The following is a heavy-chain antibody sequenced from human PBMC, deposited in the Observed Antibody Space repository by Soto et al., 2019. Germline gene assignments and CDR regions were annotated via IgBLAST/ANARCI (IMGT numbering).Heavy chain of an antibody. CDR2: IKSKTDCGTI. CDR3: VNSGYYHGVDV. CDR1: GLTFTNAW. V-gene: IGHV3-15*07. Sequence: EVQLVEAGGGLGKPGGSLRLTCEASGLTFTNAWMTWVRQAPGKGLVWVGRIKSKTDCGTIDYAAPVKGRFSISRDDSKFTLYLQMNSLTTEDTAVYYCVNSGYYHGVDVWGQGTKVIVSS. J-gene: IGHJ6*02. D-gene: IGHD1-20*01.